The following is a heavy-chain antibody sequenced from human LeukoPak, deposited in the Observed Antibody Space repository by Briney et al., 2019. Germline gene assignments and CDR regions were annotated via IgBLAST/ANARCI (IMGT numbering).Heavy chain of an antibody. D-gene: IGHD2-15*01. CDR2: FNPSGGST. CDR3: ARVRRYCSGGSCPNWFDP. V-gene: IGHV1-46*01. CDR1: GYTITRCY. Sequence: GASVKVSCKASGYTITRCYMHWVRQAPGQGLEWMGIFNPSGGSTSYAQKFQGRVTMTRDASTSTVYMELSSLRSEDTAVYYCARVRRYCSGGSCPNWFDPWGQATLVTVSS. J-gene: IGHJ5*02.